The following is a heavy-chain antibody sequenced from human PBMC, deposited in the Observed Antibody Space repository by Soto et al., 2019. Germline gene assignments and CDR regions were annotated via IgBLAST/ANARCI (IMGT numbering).Heavy chain of an antibody. J-gene: IGHJ3*02. CDR3: ARAYSDAFDI. Sequence: GGSLRLTCASSGFTFIDYYMIWIRQAPGRGLEWVSYISSSGTGIYYGDSVKGRFTISRDNAKNSLYLQMNSLRAEDTAVYYFARAYSDAFDIWGQGTIVTVSS. V-gene: IGHV3-11*01. CDR2: ISSSGTGI. D-gene: IGHD2-15*01. CDR1: GFTFIDYY.